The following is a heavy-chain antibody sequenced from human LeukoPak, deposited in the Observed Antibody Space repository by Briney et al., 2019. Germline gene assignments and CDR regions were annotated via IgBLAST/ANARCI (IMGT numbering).Heavy chain of an antibody. D-gene: IGHD3-22*01. CDR3: AKGITYYYDSSGHSRGY. V-gene: IGHV1-69*05. CDR1: GGTFSSYA. Sequence: SVKVSCKASGGTFSSYAISWVRQAPGQGLEWMGGIIPIFGTANYAQKFQGRVTITTDESTSTAYMELSSLRSEDTAVYYCAKGITYYYDSSGHSRGYWGQGTLVTVSS. J-gene: IGHJ4*02. CDR2: IIPIFGTA.